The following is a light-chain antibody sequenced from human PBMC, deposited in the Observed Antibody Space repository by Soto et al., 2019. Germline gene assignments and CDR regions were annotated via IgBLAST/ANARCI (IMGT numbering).Light chain of an antibody. CDR2: AAS. V-gene: IGKV1-9*01. Sequence: IQLTQSPPSLSASVGDRVTITCRASQDIAIYLAWYQQKPGEAPKLLIHAASTLHGGVPSRFSGSGSGTDFTLTITSLQAEVFATYYCQQTRTYPSTFGGGTKVEIK. J-gene: IGKJ4*01. CDR3: QQTRTYPST. CDR1: QDIAIY.